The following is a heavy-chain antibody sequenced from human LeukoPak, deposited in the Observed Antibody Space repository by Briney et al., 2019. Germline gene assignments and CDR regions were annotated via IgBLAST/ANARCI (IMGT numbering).Heavy chain of an antibody. Sequence: ASVKVSCKASGYTFTSYYMHWVRQAPGQGLELMGIINPSGGSTSYSQKFQGRVTMTRDMSTSTVYMELSSLRSEDTAVYYCARDGGFIDSGSYWGSSYYYYSLDVWGKGTTVTVSS. V-gene: IGHV1-46*01. CDR1: GYTFTSYY. D-gene: IGHD1-26*01. CDR2: INPSGGST. CDR3: ARDGGFIDSGSYWGSSYYYYSLDV. J-gene: IGHJ6*03.